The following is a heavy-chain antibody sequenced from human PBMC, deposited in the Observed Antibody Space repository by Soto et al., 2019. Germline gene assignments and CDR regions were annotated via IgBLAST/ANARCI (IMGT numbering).Heavy chain of an antibody. CDR2: IDPSDSYT. CDR3: ARPNGYYYYYGMDV. V-gene: IGHV5-10-1*01. Sequence: LTMSCKGSGYRFTSYWISWVRQMPGKGLEWMGRIDPSDSYTNYSPSFQGHVTISADKSISTAYLQWSSLKASDTAMYYCARPNGYYYYYGMDVWGQGTTVTVSS. D-gene: IGHD2-8*01. J-gene: IGHJ6*02. CDR1: GYRFTSYW.